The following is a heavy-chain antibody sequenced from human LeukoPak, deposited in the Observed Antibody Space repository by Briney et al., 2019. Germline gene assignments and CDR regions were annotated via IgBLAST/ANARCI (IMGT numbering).Heavy chain of an antibody. D-gene: IGHD3-3*01. V-gene: IGHV1-2*02. CDR1: GYSFTAYF. J-gene: IGHJ6*02. Sequence: GASVKVSCKPSGYSFTAYFIHWVRQAPGQGLEWMGWINPNSGGTKYTQKFQDRVTMTRDTSITTAHMELSSLRSDDTAVYYCAREGYDLNQNHDLDVWGQGTTVTVSS. CDR3: AREGYDLNQNHDLDV. CDR2: INPNSGGT.